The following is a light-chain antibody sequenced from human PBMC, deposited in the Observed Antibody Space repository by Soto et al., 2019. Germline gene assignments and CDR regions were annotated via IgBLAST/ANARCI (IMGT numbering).Light chain of an antibody. Sequence: DIQMTQSPSTLAASVGDTVTITSGAIQSISSWWSWYQQKTGKAPKLLTQKTSSLESGVPTRFSGSRAGTEFTLAITCLQPEDFAIYYCPQSRTFGQGPKVEIK. CDR1: QSISSW. V-gene: IGKV1-5*03. CDR2: KTS. CDR3: PQSRT. J-gene: IGKJ1*01.